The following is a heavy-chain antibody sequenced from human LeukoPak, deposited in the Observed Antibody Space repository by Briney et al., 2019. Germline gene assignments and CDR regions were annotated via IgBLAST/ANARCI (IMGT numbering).Heavy chain of an antibody. D-gene: IGHD4-17*01. J-gene: IGHJ4*02. CDR3: ATDDYGDFSDY. Sequence: GSLRLSCAASRFTFSSYWMSWVRQAPGKGLEWVANIKEDGSEKYYVDSVKGRFAISRDNAKKTLYLQMNSLRAEDTAVYYCATDDYGDFSDYWGQGTLVTVSS. CDR1: RFTFSSYW. CDR2: IKEDGSEK. V-gene: IGHV3-7*01.